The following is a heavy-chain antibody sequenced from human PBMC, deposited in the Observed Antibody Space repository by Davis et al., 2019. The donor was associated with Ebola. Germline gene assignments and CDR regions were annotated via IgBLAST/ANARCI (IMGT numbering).Heavy chain of an antibody. CDR3: ARYSGGGGGLDV. D-gene: IGHD2-15*01. CDR2: ISTSSGNP. Sequence: AASVKVSCKASGYTFTSYAMNWVRQAPGQGLAWMGWISTSSGNPMYAQGFPGRYVFSLDTSVSTAYLQISSLKAEDTAVYLWARYSGGGGGLDVWGQGTTVTVSS. J-gene: IGHJ6*02. CDR1: GYTFTSYA. V-gene: IGHV7-4-1*02.